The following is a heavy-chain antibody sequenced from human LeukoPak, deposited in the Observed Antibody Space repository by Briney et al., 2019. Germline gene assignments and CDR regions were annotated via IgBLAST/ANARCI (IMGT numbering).Heavy chain of an antibody. CDR2: ISAYNGNT. CDR1: GGTFSSYA. D-gene: IGHD3-10*01. J-gene: IGHJ4*02. V-gene: IGHV1-18*01. Sequence: VASVKVSCKASGGTFSSYAISWVRQAPGQGLEWMGWISAYNGNTNYAQKLQGRVTMTTDTSTSTAYMELRSLRSDDTAVYYCARVAHYGSGSYYDYWGQGTLVTVSS. CDR3: ARVAHYGSGSYYDY.